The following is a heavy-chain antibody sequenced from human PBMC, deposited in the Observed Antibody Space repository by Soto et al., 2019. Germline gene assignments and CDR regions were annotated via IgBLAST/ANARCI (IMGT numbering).Heavy chain of an antibody. Sequence: SVSNAWMNWVRQAPGKGLEWVGRIKSKTDGGTTDYAAPVKGRFTISRDESKNTLYLQMNSLKTEDTAVYYCTTDLRGSYYYLFDYWGQGTLVTVSS. CDR3: TTDLRGSYYYLFDY. CDR2: IKSKTDGGTT. CDR1: SVSNAW. J-gene: IGHJ4*02. D-gene: IGHD1-26*01. V-gene: IGHV3-15*07.